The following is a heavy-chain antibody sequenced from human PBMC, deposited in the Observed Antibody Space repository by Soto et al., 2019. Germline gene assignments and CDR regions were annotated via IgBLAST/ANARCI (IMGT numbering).Heavy chain of an antibody. J-gene: IGHJ4*02. V-gene: IGHV1-46*02. D-gene: IGHD2-21*02. CDR2: IHPSGGGT. CDR3: ARGGHIAVVTASFDY. Sequence: ASVKVSCEPSGLGFNIYFLRWVRQDPGQALEWMGVIHPSGGGTTYAQKFLGRVTVTRDTSTSTVFMELSSLRPDDTAVYYCARGGHIAVVTASFDYWGQRTLVTVSS. CDR1: GLGFNIYF.